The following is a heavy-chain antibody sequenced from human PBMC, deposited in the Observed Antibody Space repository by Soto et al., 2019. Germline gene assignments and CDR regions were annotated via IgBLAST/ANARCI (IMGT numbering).Heavy chain of an antibody. J-gene: IGHJ4*02. Sequence: TSETLSLTCAVYGGSFSGYYWSWIRQPPGKGLEWIGEINHSGSTNYNPSLKSRVTISVDTSKNQFSLKLSSVTAADTAVYYCARVGAGLLWFGELFSHFDYWGQGTLVTVSS. CDR3: ARVGAGLLWFGELFSHFDY. D-gene: IGHD3-10*01. CDR2: INHSGST. V-gene: IGHV4-34*01. CDR1: GGSFSGYY.